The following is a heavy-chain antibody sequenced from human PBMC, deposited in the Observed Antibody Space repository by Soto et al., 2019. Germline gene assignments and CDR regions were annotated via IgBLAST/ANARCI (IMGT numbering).Heavy chain of an antibody. V-gene: IGHV3-74*01. Sequence: VESLRQSFLSSGFPFSNFRLHRIRQVPGKGRVWVSRIDGDGRSTNYADSVKGRFTISRDNTKNTLYLQMNSLGVEDTAVYYCARDGWAVAENWGQGT. CDR1: GFPFSNFR. CDR2: IDGDGRST. D-gene: IGHD6-19*01. CDR3: ARDGWAVAEN. J-gene: IGHJ4*02.